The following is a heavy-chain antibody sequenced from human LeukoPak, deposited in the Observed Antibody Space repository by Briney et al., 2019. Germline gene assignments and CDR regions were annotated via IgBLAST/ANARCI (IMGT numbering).Heavy chain of an antibody. Sequence: GGSLRLSCTVSGFTVSSNSMSWVRQAPGKGLEWVSFIYSGGSTYYADSVKGRFTISRDNSKNTLYLQMNSLRAEDTAVYYCARDGSSGWYFLGRDYYYYYMDVWGKGTTVTISS. V-gene: IGHV3-53*01. CDR1: GFTVSSNS. D-gene: IGHD6-19*01. CDR2: IYSGGST. J-gene: IGHJ6*03. CDR3: ARDGSSGWYFLGRDYYYYYMDV.